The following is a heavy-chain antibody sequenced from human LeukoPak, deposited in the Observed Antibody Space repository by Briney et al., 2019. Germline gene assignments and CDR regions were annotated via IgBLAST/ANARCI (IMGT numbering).Heavy chain of an antibody. Sequence: SVKVSCKASGLTLSTYAISWVRQAPGQGLEWMGGIIPIFGTANYAQKFQGRVTITTDESTSTAYMELSSLRSEDTAVYYCATNIVVVPAAIRETSYYYYYYMDVWGKGTTVTVSS. CDR2: IIPIFGTA. J-gene: IGHJ6*03. D-gene: IGHD2-2*01. V-gene: IGHV1-69*05. CDR1: GLTLSTYA. CDR3: ATNIVVVPAAIRETSYYYYYYMDV.